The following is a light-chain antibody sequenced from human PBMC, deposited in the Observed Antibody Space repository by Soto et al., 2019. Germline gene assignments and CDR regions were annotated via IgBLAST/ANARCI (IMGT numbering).Light chain of an antibody. CDR2: GGS. J-gene: IGKJ4*01. V-gene: IGKV3-20*01. Sequence: EIVLTQSPGTLSLSPGERATFSCRASQRVSSSYLGWYQQKRGHAPRLLIYGGSTSATGIPDRFRGSGSGTDFTLTVIRLEPEAFAVYFCQHYGPSPRLTFGGGTKVEIK. CDR1: QRVSSSY. CDR3: QHYGPSPRLT.